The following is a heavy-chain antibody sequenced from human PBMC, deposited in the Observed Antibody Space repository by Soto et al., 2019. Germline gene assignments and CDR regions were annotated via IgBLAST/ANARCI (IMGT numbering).Heavy chain of an antibody. CDR1: GFTFSNYA. CDR3: AKDGGYAYYDSSGYYFAY. J-gene: IGHJ4*02. Sequence: GGSLRLSCAASGFTFSNYAMSWVRQAPGKGLEWVSAISGSGGSTYYADSVKGRFTISRDNSKNTLYLQMNSLRAEDTAVYYCAKDGGYAYYDSSGYYFAYWGQGTLVTVSS. D-gene: IGHD3-22*01. CDR2: ISGSGGST. V-gene: IGHV3-23*01.